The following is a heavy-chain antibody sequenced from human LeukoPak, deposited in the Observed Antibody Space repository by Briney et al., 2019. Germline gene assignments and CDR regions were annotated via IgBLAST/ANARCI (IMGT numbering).Heavy chain of an antibody. V-gene: IGHV4-61*01. CDR2: IYYSGST. CDR3: ARSPGSGSFDI. D-gene: IGHD3-10*01. J-gene: IGHJ3*02. Sequence: PSETLSLTCTVSGGSISSSSYYWSWIRQPPGKGLEWIGYIYYSGSTNYNPSLKSRVTISVDTSKNQFSLKLSSVTAADTAVYYCARSPGSGSFDIWGQGTMVTVSS. CDR1: GGSISSSSYY.